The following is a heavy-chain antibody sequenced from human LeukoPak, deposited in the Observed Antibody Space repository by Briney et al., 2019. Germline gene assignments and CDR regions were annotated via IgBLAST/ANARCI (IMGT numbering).Heavy chain of an antibody. D-gene: IGHD3-22*01. CDR2: LSGSGGST. CDR1: GFTFSSYA. Sequence: GGSLRLSCAASGFTFSSYAMSWVRQAPGKGLEWVSALSGSGGSTYYADSVKGRFTISRDNSKNTLYLQMNSLRAEDTAVYYYARGGSYYYDTSAYFAYWGQGTLVTVSS. J-gene: IGHJ4*02. V-gene: IGHV3-23*01. CDR3: ARGGSYYYDTSAYFAY.